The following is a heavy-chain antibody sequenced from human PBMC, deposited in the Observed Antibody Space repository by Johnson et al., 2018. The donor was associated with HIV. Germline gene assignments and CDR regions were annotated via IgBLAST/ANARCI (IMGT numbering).Heavy chain of an antibody. CDR2: IKQDGSEK. V-gene: IGHV3-7*05. Sequence: VHLVESGGGLVQPGGSLRLSCAASGFTFSSYWMSWVRQSPGKGLEWVANIKQDGSEKYYVDSVKGRFTISRDNAKHSLYLQTNSLRAEDTAVYYCALEAVRSTDAFDIWGQVTMVIVSS. CDR3: ALEAVRSTDAFDI. D-gene: IGHD3-10*01. CDR1: GFTFSSYW. J-gene: IGHJ3*02.